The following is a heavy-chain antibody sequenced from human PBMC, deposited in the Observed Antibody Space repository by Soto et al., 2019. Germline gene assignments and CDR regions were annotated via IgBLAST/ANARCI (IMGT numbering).Heavy chain of an antibody. CDR1: GGTFTSYS. J-gene: IGHJ5*02. CDR3: APVGRTGWFDP. D-gene: IGHD7-27*01. CDR2: IIPIFGTA. V-gene: IGHV1-69*13. Sequence: ASVKGSFKASGGTFTSYSISWVRQAPGQGPECMGGIIPIFGTANYAQKFQGRVTITADESTSTAYMELSSLRSEDTAVYYCAPVGRTGWFDPWGQGTLDTVSS.